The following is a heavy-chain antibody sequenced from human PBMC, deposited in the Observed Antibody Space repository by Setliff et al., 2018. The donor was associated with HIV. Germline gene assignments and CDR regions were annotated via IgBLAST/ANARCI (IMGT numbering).Heavy chain of an antibody. D-gene: IGHD3-9*01. J-gene: IGHJ4*02. CDR2: ISGSGVNS. CDR1: GFTFSSYE. CDR3: AKTSNTGYLFCSDY. Sequence: GGSLRLSCAASGFTFSSYEMSWVRQAPGKGLEWVSGISGSGVNSYYADSVKGRFTISRDNSKNTVYLQMNSLRAEDTAVYYCAKTSNTGYLFCSDYWGQGTLVTVSS. V-gene: IGHV3-23*01.